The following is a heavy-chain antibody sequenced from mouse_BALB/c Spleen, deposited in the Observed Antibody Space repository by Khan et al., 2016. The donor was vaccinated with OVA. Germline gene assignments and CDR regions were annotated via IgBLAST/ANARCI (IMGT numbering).Heavy chain of an antibody. V-gene: IGHV2-9*02. J-gene: IGHJ4*01. CDR3: ARQPYYHYNIMDY. CDR2: IWAGGST. D-gene: IGHD2-10*01. Sequence: QVQLQQSGPDLVAPSQSLSITCTVSGFSLTSYGVHWVRQPPGKGLEWLGVIWAGGSTNYNSALMSRLSISKDNSKSQVFLKMNSLQTDDTAMYFCARQPYYHYNIMDYWGQGTSVTVSS. CDR1: GFSLTSYG.